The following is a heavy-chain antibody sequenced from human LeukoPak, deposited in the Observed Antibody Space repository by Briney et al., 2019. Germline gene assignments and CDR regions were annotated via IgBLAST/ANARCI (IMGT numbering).Heavy chain of an antibody. V-gene: IGHV3-53*01. J-gene: IGHJ6*02. CDR1: GFSVSSND. CDR3: ANRVGYGYGMDV. Sequence: GGSLRLSCEAPGFSVSSNDMSWVRQAPGKGLECVSVIDRGGSTFYADSVKGRFTISRDNSKNTLYLQMNSLRVEDTAEFYCANRVGYGYGMDVWGQGTTVTVSS. CDR2: IDRGGST. D-gene: IGHD6-13*01.